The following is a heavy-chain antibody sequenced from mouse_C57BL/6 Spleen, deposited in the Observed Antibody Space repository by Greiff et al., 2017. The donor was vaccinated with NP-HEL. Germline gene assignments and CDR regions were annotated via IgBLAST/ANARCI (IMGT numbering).Heavy chain of an antibody. CDR1: GYTFTSYW. CDR2: IYPGSGST. Sequence: QVQLQQPGAELVKPGASVKMSCKASGYTFTSYWITWVKQRPGQGLEWIGDIYPGSGSTNYNEKFKSKATLTVDTTSSTVYMQLISLTSEDSAVYYCARLYYDYAVDYWGQGTSVTVSS. V-gene: IGHV1-55*01. CDR3: ARLYYDYAVDY. D-gene: IGHD1-1*01. J-gene: IGHJ4*01.